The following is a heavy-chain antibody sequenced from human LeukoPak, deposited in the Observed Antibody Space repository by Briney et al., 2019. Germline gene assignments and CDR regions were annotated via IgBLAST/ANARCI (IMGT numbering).Heavy chain of an antibody. V-gene: IGHV4-59*08. J-gene: IGHJ3*02. CDR3: ARPVAGTVDAFDI. Sequence: SETLSLTCTVSGGPISTYYWSWIRQPPGKGLEWIGYIYYSGSTNYNPSLKSRVTISVDTSKNQFSLKLSSVTAADTAVFYCARPVAGTVDAFDIWGQGTMVTVSS. D-gene: IGHD6-19*01. CDR2: IYYSGST. CDR1: GGPISTYY.